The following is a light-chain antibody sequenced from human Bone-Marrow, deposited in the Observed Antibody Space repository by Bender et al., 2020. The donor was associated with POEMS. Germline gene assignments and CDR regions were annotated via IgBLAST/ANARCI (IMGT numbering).Light chain of an antibody. CDR1: SRDLGAYDR. CDR2: EVT. Sequence: QSALTQPASVSGSPGQSITISCTGSSRDLGAYDRVSWYQQRPGQAPQLLIYEVTARPPGVSDRFSGSKSAHTASLTISRLQAEDEAYYWCFSYVDGDTFLFGGGTKLTVL. V-gene: IGLV2-23*02. CDR3: FSYVDGDTFL. J-gene: IGLJ2*01.